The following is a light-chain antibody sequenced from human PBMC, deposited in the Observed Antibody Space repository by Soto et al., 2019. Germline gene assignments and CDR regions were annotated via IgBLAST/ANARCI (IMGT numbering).Light chain of an antibody. CDR1: QSIGNE. CDR3: QQYNSGRT. Sequence: DIQMTQSPSTLSASIRDRVTISCRASQSIGNELAWYQQKPGKAPKVLIYDASNLESGVPSRFSGSGSGTEFTLTISSLQPDDVATYYCQQYNSGRTFGQGTKLEIK. V-gene: IGKV1-5*01. CDR2: DAS. J-gene: IGKJ2*02.